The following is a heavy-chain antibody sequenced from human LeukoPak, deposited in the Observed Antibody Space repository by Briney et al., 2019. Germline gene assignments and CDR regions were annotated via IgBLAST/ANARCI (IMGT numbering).Heavy chain of an antibody. CDR1: GGTFSSYA. J-gene: IGHJ6*02. D-gene: IGHD2-2*01. Sequence: SVKVSCKASGGTFSSYAISWVRQAPGQGLEWMGGIIPIFGTANYAQKFQGRVTITADESTSTAYMELNSLRSEDTAVYYCAGACSSTSRYYYYGMDVWGQGTTATVSS. V-gene: IGHV1-69*13. CDR3: AGACSSTSRYYYYGMDV. CDR2: IIPIFGTA.